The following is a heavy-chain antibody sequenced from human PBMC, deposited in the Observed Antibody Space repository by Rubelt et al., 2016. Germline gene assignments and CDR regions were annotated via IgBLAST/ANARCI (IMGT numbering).Heavy chain of an antibody. J-gene: IGHJ3*02. CDR1: GGSFSGYY. Sequence: QVQLQQWGAGLLKPSETLSLTCAVYGGSFSGYYWSWLRQPPGKGLEWIGEINHSGSTNYNPSLKSRVTFSVDTSKNRLSWSWSSLTAADTAVYYCARLRVHGAPGSAFDIWGQGTMVTVSS. CDR2: INHSGST. CDR3: ARLRVHGAPGSAFDI. V-gene: IGHV4-34*01. D-gene: IGHD3-10*01.